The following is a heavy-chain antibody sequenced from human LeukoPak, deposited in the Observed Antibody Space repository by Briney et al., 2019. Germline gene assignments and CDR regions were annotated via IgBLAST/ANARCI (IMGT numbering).Heavy chain of an antibody. D-gene: IGHD6-19*01. CDR2: INTDGSST. CDR3: ATAVAGTGIYY. J-gene: IGHJ4*02. CDR1: GFTFSSYW. V-gene: IGHV3-74*01. Sequence: GGSLRLSCAASGFTFSSYWMHWVRQAPGKGLVWVSRINTDGSSTSYADSVKGRFTISRDNAKNTLYLQMNSLRAEDTAVYYCATAVAGTGIYYWGQGTLVTVSS.